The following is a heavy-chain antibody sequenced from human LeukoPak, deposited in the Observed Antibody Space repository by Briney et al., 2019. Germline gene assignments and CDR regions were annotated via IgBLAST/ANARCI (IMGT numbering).Heavy chain of an antibody. D-gene: IGHD5-18*01. Sequence: GGSLRLSCATSGFTFSNYAMSWVRQAPGKGLEWVSAISTTGIATYYADSVKGRFTISRDNSKNTLSLQMNSLRAEDTAVYYCARGGTWIQLCDYWGQGTLVTVSS. CDR2: ISTTGIAT. V-gene: IGHV3-23*01. J-gene: IGHJ4*02. CDR1: GFTFSNYA. CDR3: ARGGTWIQLCDY.